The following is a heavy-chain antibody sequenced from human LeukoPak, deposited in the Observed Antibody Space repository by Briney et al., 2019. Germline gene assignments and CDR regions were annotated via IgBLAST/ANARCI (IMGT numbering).Heavy chain of an antibody. V-gene: IGHV3-48*03. CDR1: GFTFSDYE. J-gene: IGHJ4*02. D-gene: IGHD3-10*01. CDR2: IGSSGSTI. CDR3: ARVRGSRNRLGYSDY. Sequence: GGSLRLSCAASGFTFSDYEMNWVRQAPGKGLEWISYIGSSGSTIYYADSVKGRFTISRDNAKNSMYLQMNGLRVEDMSVYYCARVRGSRNRLGYSDYWGQGTLVTVSS.